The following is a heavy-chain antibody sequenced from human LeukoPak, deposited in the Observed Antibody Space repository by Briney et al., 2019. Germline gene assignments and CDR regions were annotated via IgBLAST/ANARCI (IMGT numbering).Heavy chain of an antibody. CDR2: ISSSGDDT. CDR1: GFTFRSYA. D-gene: IGHD7-27*01. V-gene: IGHV3-23*01. CDR3: AKGQTWASVYFDS. J-gene: IGHJ4*02. Sequence: GGSLRLSCAASGFTFRSYAMSWVRQAPGKGLEYISAISSSGDDTLYADSVKGRFTISRDNFKNTLYLQMNSLRAEDTAVYYCAKGQTWASVYFDSWGQGTLVIVSS.